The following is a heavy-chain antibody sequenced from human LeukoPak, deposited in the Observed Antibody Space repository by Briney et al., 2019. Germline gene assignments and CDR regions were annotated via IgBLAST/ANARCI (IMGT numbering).Heavy chain of an antibody. CDR3: AKGIAVASYYLDY. CDR1: GFTFSSYA. D-gene: IGHD6-19*01. CDR2: ISGSGGST. J-gene: IGHJ4*02. V-gene: IGHV3-23*01. Sequence: GGSLRLSCAASGFTFSSYAMGWVRQAPGKGLEWVSDISGSGGSTYYADSVKGRFTISKDNSKNTLYLQMNSLRAEDTAVYYCAKGIAVASYYLDYWGQGTLVTVSS.